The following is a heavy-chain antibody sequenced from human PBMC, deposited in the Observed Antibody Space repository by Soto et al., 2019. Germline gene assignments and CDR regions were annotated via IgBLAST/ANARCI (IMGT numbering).Heavy chain of an antibody. CDR3: AKGDGCILAV. CDR2: TNTGGTT. V-gene: IGHV3-53*02. J-gene: IGHJ6*02. Sequence: EVQVLATGGGLIQPGGSLRLSCAASGFTVNSNYMSWVRQAPGEGLQWVSITNTGGTTYYADSVKGRCTVSRANSKNTLYLQMKRLREEDTAVYYFAKGDGCILAVWGQGTTVSVSS. D-gene: IGHD1-26*01. CDR1: GFTVNSNY.